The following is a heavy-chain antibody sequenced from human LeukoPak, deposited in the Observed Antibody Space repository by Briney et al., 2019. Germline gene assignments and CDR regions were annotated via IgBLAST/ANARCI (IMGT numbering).Heavy chain of an antibody. V-gene: IGHV3-23*01. CDR1: GFTFSSYA. CDR3: AKLGHCSGGSCYAFDY. CDR2: ISGSGGST. Sequence: GGSLRLSCAASGFTFSSYAMSWVRQAPGKGLEWVSAISGSGGSTYYADSVKGRFSISRDSDKNTLYLQMNSLRVDDTAVYYCAKLGHCSGGSCYAFDYWGQGILATVSS. J-gene: IGHJ4*02. D-gene: IGHD2-15*01.